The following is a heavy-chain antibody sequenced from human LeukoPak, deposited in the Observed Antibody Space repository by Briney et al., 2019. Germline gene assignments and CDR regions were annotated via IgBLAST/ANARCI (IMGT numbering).Heavy chain of an antibody. V-gene: IGHV3-53*01. CDR1: GFTVSSNY. CDR3: AKEYYYDSSGWFGP. D-gene: IGHD3-22*01. CDR2: IYSGGST. J-gene: IGHJ5*02. Sequence: GGSLRLSCAASGFTVSSNYMSWVRQAPGKGLEWVSVIYSGGSTYYADSVKGRFTISRDNSKNTLYLQMNSLRAEDTAVYYCAKEYYYDSSGWFGPWGQGTLVTVSS.